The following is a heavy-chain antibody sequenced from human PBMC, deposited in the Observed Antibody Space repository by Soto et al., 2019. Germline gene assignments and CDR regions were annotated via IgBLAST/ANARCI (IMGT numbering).Heavy chain of an antibody. D-gene: IGHD6-6*01. J-gene: IGHJ4*02. V-gene: IGHV4-34*01. CDR3: ARTSRFEY. CDR1: GGSFSAYY. CDR2: INHSGST. Sequence: QVLLQQWGAGLLKPSETLSLTCAVYGGSFSAYYWSWIRQPPGKGLEWIGEINHSGSTNYNPSLESRVTISVDTSKNQFSLKLSSVTAADTAVYYCARTSRFEYWGQGTLVTVSS.